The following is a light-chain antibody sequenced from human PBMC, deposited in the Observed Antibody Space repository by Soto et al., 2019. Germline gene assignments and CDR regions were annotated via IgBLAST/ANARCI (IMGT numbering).Light chain of an antibody. Sequence: QSVLTQPASGSGSPGQPVTISCTGTSSDVGRYNLVSWYQQHPGTAPKLMIYEGSKRPSGVHNRFSGSKSGNTASLSISGLQAEDEADYSCCSYASMKSVYVFGTGTKLTVL. CDR2: EGS. V-gene: IGLV2-23*01. CDR3: CSYASMKSVYV. J-gene: IGLJ1*01. CDR1: SSDVGRYNL.